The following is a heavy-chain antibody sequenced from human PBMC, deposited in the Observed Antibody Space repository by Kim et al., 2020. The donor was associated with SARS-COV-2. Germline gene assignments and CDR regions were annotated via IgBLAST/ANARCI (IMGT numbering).Heavy chain of an antibody. CDR3: ARAGYCSSTSCYDGYYYYGMDV. CDR2: INSDGSST. V-gene: IGHV3-74*01. D-gene: IGHD2-2*01. CDR1: GFTFSSYW. J-gene: IGHJ6*02. Sequence: GGSLRLSCAASGFTFSSYWMHWVRQAPGKGLVWVSRINSDGSSTSYADSVKGRFTISRDNAKNTLYLQMNSLRAEDTAVYYCARAGYCSSTSCYDGYYYYGMDVWGQGTTVTVSS.